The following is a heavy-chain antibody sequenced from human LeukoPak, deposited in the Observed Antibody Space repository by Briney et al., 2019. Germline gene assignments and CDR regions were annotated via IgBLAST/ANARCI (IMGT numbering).Heavy chain of an antibody. D-gene: IGHD3-9*01. CDR3: ARGAPYCDIVTGYRIYYFDY. CDR1: SGSINTYY. V-gene: IGHV4-59*01. CDR2: IYYSGSS. Sequence: PSETLSLTCTVSSGSINTYYWNWIRQPPGKGLEWIGYIYYSGSSNYNPSLKSRVTISVDTSKNQFSLKLSSVTAADTAVYYCARGAPYCDIVTGYRIYYFDYWGQGTLVTVSS. J-gene: IGHJ4*02.